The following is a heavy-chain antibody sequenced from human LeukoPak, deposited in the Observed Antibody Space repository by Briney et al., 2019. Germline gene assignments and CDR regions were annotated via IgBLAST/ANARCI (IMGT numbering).Heavy chain of an antibody. CDR1: GFTFDDYA. J-gene: IGHJ6*02. CDR3: AKAVVPAAMHVYYYGMDV. Sequence: GRSLRLSCAASGFTFDDYAMHWVRQAPGKGLEWVSGISWSSGSIGYADSVKGRFTISRDNAKNSLYLQMNSLRAEDTALYYCAKAVVPAAMHVYYYGMDVWGQGTTVTVSS. V-gene: IGHV3-9*01. D-gene: IGHD2-2*01. CDR2: ISWSSGSI.